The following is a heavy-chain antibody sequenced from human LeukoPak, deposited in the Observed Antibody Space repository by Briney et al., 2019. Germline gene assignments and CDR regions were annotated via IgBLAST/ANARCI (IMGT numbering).Heavy chain of an antibody. V-gene: IGHV3-23*01. Sequence: GGSLRLSCAASGFTFSNYGMSWVRQAPGKGLEWVSAISGSGGSTNYADSVKGRFTISRDNSKNTLYLQMNSLRAEDTAVYYCAKGSGGSGSYSKYYFDYWGQGTLVTVSS. CDR3: AKGSGGSGSYSKYYFDY. J-gene: IGHJ4*02. CDR2: ISGSGGST. CDR1: GFTFSNYG. D-gene: IGHD3-10*01.